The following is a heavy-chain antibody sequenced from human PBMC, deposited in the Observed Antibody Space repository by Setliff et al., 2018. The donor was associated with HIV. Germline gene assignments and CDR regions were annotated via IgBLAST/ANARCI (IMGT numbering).Heavy chain of an antibody. CDR2: ISGDGSNK. CDR1: EFTFSNYG. J-gene: IGHJ4*02. CDR3: ASDFYDSGSYGH. Sequence: GGSLSLSCAASEFTFSNYGMHWVRQAPGKGLEWVATISGDGSNKYYADSVKGRFTISRDNSKNTLYLQMNSLRAEDTAVYYCASDFYDSGSYGHWGQGTLVTVSS. D-gene: IGHD3-10*01. V-gene: IGHV3-30*03.